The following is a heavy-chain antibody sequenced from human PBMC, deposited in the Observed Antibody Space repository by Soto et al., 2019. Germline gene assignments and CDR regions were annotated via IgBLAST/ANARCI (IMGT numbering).Heavy chain of an antibody. CDR2: IYYTGST. CDR3: VRDSPIGSTFSGYDGIDY. V-gene: IGHV4-39*02. J-gene: IGHJ4*02. D-gene: IGHD5-12*01. CDR1: GGSITSSSYY. Sequence: TSETLSLTCTVSGGSITSSSYYWGWIRQPPGKGLEWIGSIYYTGSTYYNPSLKSRVTISIDTSKNQFSLKVSSVTAADTAVYYCVRDSPIGSTFSGYDGIDYWGQGTLVTVS.